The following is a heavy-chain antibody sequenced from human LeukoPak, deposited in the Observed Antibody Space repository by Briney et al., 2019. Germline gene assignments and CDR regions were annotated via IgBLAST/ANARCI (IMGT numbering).Heavy chain of an antibody. D-gene: IGHD4-23*01. V-gene: IGHV4-59*11. Sequence: SETLSLTCTVSGGSISSHYWSWIRQPSGKGLEWIGYIYYSGSTNYNPSLKSRVTISVDTSKNQFSLKLSSVTAADTAVYYCARGTTVVTADYYYYYMDVWGKGTTVTVPS. CDR1: GGSISSHY. CDR2: IYYSGST. J-gene: IGHJ6*03. CDR3: ARGTTVVTADYYYYYMDV.